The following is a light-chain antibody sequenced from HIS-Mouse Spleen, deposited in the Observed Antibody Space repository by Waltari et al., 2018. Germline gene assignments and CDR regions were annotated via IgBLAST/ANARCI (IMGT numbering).Light chain of an antibody. Sequence: QSALTQPPSASVSPGQSVTISCTGTSSDAVGYNYVSRYQQHPGKAPKLLIYEVSNRPSGVPDRFSGSKSGNTASLTVSGLQAEDEADYYCSSYAGSNNVVFGGGTKLTVL. V-gene: IGLV2-8*01. CDR2: EVS. CDR3: SSYAGSNNVV. CDR1: SSDAVGYNY. J-gene: IGLJ2*01.